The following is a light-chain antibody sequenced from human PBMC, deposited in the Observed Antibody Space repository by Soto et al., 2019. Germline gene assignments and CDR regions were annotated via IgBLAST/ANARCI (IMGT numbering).Light chain of an antibody. V-gene: IGKV3-15*01. J-gene: IGKJ2*01. CDR1: QRVSIY. CDR2: NAS. Sequence: TQSQATLSLSRWDRATLSCRASQRVSIYLAWYQQKPGQSPRLLIYNASNRATGVPARFSGSGSGTEFTLTISSLQSEDFAVYYCQQYNRWPPYTFGQGTKVDIK. CDR3: QQYNRWPPYT.